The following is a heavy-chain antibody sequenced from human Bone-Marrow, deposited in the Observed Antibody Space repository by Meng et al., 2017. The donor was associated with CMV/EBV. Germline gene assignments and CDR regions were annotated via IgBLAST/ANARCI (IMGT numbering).Heavy chain of an antibody. CDR3: ARGRNFFAARSIAALDY. V-gene: IGHV4-34*01. J-gene: IGHJ4*02. CDR2: INHSGST. D-gene: IGHD6-13*01. CDR1: GGSFSGYY. Sequence: SQTLPLTCAVYGGSFSGYYWSWIRQPPGKGLEWIGEINHSGSTNYNPSLKSRVTISVDTSKNQFSLKLSSVTAADTAVYYCARGRNFFAARSIAALDYWGQGTLVTVSS.